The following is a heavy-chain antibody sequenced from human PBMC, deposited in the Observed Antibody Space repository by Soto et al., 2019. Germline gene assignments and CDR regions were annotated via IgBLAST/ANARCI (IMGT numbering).Heavy chain of an antibody. J-gene: IGHJ4*02. V-gene: IGHV3-15*05. Sequence: EVQLVESGGGLVKPGGSLRLSCAASGFSFRTTWMAWVRQAPGKGLEWVGRIKSKSAGETTDYADPVKGRFTISRDDSKDTLYLHIDSLETGDTAVYYCSTGYPFSGSVFDYWGQGTLVTVSS. CDR2: IKSKSAGETT. D-gene: IGHD1-26*01. CDR1: GFSFRTTW. CDR3: STGYPFSGSVFDY.